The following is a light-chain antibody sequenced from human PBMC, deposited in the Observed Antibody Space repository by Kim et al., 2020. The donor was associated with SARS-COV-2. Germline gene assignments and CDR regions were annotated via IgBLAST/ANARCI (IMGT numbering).Light chain of an antibody. V-gene: IGKV1-5*01. CDR2: DAS. J-gene: IGKJ1*01. CDR1: QSINSW. CDR3: QQYDTYSA. Sequence: DIQMTQSPSTLSASVGDRVTITCRASQSINSWLAWYQQKPGKAPKLLIYDASSLESGVPSRFSGSGSGTEFTLTISSLQPDDFATYYCQQYDTYSAFGQGTKVEFK.